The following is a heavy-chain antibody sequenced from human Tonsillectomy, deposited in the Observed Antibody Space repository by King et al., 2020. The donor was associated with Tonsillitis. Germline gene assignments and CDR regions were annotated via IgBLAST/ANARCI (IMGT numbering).Heavy chain of an antibody. Sequence: VQLVESGGGVVQPGRSLRLSCAASGFTFSSYAMHWVRQAPGKGLEWVAVISYDGSNKYYADSVKGRFTISRDNSKNTLYLQMNSLRAEDTAVYYCARSGRSRSWCDYCSGGSCYSGMEYWGQGTLVTVSS. D-gene: IGHD2-15*01. J-gene: IGHJ4*02. CDR3: ARSGRSRSWCDYCSGGSCYSGMEY. CDR2: ISYDGSNK. CDR1: GFTFSSYA. V-gene: IGHV3-30-3*01.